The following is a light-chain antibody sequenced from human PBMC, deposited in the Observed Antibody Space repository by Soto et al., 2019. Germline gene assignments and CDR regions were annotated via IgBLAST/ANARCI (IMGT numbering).Light chain of an antibody. V-gene: IGKV1-5*03. J-gene: IGKJ2*03. CDR3: QYYDTYIS. CDR1: QNINSW. Sequence: DIQMTQSPSTMTASVGDRGTITCRASQNINSWLAWYQQKPGKAPQLLIYKATILESGVSSWCGGSEAGTDFTLTISRLHADDFASYYCQYYDTYISFGQGTKVEIK. CDR2: KAT.